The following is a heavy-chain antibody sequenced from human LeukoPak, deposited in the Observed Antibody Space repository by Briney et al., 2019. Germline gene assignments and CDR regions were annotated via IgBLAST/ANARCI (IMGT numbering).Heavy chain of an antibody. Sequence: PSETLSLTCAVYGGSFSGYYWSWIRQPPGKGLNWIGQINYSGTTNYNPSLKSRVTISVDTSKNQFSLKLSSVTASDTAVYYCARQGWFGELLSPLDYWGQGTLVTVSS. CDR1: GGSFSGYY. D-gene: IGHD3-10*01. CDR2: INYSGTT. CDR3: ARQGWFGELLSPLDY. V-gene: IGHV4-34*01. J-gene: IGHJ4*02.